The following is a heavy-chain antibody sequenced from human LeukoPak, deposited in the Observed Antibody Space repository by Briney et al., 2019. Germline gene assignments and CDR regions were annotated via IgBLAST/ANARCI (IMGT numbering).Heavy chain of an antibody. Sequence: GGSLRLSCAASGFTFSDYYMSWIRQAPGKGLEWVSYISSSGSTTYYADSVKGRFTISRDNAKNSLYLQMNSLRAEDTAVYYCARELRFLEYYYYYYYMDVWGKGTTVAVSS. V-gene: IGHV3-11*01. CDR1: GFTFSDYY. D-gene: IGHD3-3*01. J-gene: IGHJ6*03. CDR3: ARELRFLEYYYYYYYMDV. CDR2: ISSSGSTT.